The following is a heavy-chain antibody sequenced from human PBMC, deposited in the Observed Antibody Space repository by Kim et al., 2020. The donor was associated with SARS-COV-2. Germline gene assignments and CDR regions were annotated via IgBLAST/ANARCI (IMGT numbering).Heavy chain of an antibody. D-gene: IGHD3-9*01. CDR3: ARDGLYYDILTGYQGAFDI. V-gene: IGHV4-31*02. Sequence: SRVTISVDTSKNQFSLKLSSVTAADTAVYYCARDGLYYDILTGYQGAFDIWGQGTMVTVSS. J-gene: IGHJ3*02.